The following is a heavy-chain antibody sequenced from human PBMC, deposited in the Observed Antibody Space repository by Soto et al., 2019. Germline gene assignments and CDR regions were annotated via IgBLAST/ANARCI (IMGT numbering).Heavy chain of an antibody. CDR3: AKGYYDSGGYYLFDY. D-gene: IGHD3-22*01. Sequence: GGSLRLSCAASGFTFSSYAMSWVRQAPGKGLEWVSAISGSGGSTYYADSVKGRFTISRDNSKNTLYLQMNSLRAEDTAVYYCAKGYYDSGGYYLFDYWGQGALVTVSS. CDR1: GFTFSSYA. J-gene: IGHJ4*02. V-gene: IGHV3-23*01. CDR2: ISGSGGST.